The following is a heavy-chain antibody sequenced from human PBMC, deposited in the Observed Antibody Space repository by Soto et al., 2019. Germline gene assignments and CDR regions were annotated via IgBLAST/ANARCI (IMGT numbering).Heavy chain of an antibody. V-gene: IGHV4-39*01. CDR1: GGSISSSSYH. Sequence: PSETLSLTCTVSGGSISSSSYHWGWIRQPPGKGLEWIGSIYYSGSTYYNPSLKSRVTISVDTSKNQFSLKLSSVTAADTAVYYCARQDYDFWSGYDYYYSYGMDVWGQGTTVTVS. D-gene: IGHD3-3*01. CDR3: ARQDYDFWSGYDYYYSYGMDV. J-gene: IGHJ6*02. CDR2: IYYSGST.